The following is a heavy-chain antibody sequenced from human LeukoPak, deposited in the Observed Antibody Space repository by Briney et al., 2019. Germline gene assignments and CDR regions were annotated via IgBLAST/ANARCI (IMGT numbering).Heavy chain of an antibody. J-gene: IGHJ4*02. D-gene: IGHD3-22*01. Sequence: GRSLRLSCAASGFTFSSYWMHWVRQAPGKGLVWVSRINSDGSSTSYADSVKGRFTISRDNAKNTLYLQMNSLRAEDTAVYYCARDEGDSSGYYPPDYWGQGTLVTVSS. CDR2: INSDGSST. CDR3: ARDEGDSSGYYPPDY. CDR1: GFTFSSYW. V-gene: IGHV3-74*01.